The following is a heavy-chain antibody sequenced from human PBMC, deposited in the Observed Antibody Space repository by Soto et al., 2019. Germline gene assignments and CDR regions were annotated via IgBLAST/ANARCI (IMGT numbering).Heavy chain of an antibody. CDR1: GFTFKNFA. J-gene: IGHJ6*02. D-gene: IGHD1-7*01. CDR2: IGGTSGST. V-gene: IGHV3-23*01. CDR3: AKVITGTTYGMDV. Sequence: EVQLLESGGGLVQPGGSLRLSCAASGFTFKNFAMAWVRQAPGKGLEWVSAIGGTSGSTYYADSVKGRFTISRDNSKNTLYLQLNSLRAEDTAIYYCAKVITGTTYGMDVWGQGTTVTVSS.